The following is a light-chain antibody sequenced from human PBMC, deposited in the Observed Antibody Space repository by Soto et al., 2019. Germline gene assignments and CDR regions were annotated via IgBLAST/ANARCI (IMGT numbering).Light chain of an antibody. Sequence: EIVLTQSPGTVSLSPWERATLSCRASQSVTSSYLAWYQQKPGQAPRLLIYGVSSRATGIPDRFSGSGAGRDFAVTMSRLEPEDFALYYCQQYGSSPQLTLGGGTKVDI. CDR2: GVS. J-gene: IGKJ4*01. CDR3: QQYGSSPQLT. CDR1: QSVTSSY. V-gene: IGKV3-20*01.